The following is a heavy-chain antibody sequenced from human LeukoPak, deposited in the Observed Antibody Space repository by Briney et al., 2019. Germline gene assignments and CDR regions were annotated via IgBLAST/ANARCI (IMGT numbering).Heavy chain of an antibody. Sequence: SETLSLTCTVSGGSISSYYWSWIRQPPGQGQEWIGYIYYSGSTNYNPALKSRITISVDTSKNRFSLKLSSVTAADTAVYYCARDNAMLDAFDIWGQGTMVTVSS. D-gene: IGHD2-8*01. CDR1: GGSISSYY. J-gene: IGHJ3*02. CDR3: ARDNAMLDAFDI. V-gene: IGHV4-59*01. CDR2: IYYSGST.